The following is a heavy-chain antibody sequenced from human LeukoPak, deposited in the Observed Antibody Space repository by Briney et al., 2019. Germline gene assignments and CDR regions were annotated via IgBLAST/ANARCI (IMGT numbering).Heavy chain of an antibody. CDR3: ARNPHAVTSYFDC. CDR2: IQLEGNEK. J-gene: IGHJ4*02. V-gene: IGHV3-7*04. CDR1: RFSFSSYW. Sequence: GGALRLSRAASRFSFSSYWMGRVRQAPGAGMEWVSNIQLEGNEKDQVDPEKARFTISRDNYKNSLFLQMNSLGVEDTAVYYCARNPHAVTSYFDCWGQGTLVTVSS. D-gene: IGHD4-17*01.